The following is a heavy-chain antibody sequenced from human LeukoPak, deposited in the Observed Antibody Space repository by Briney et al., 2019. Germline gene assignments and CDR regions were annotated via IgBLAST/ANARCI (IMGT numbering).Heavy chain of an antibody. Sequence: GGSLRLSCAAPGFTFSSYWMSWVRQAPGKGLEWVANIKQDGSEKYYVDSVKGRFTISRDNAKNSLYLQMNSLRAEDTAVYYCAVGIAAAGFDYWGQGTLVTVSS. J-gene: IGHJ4*02. V-gene: IGHV3-7*01. CDR2: IKQDGSEK. CDR1: GFTFSSYW. CDR3: AVGIAAAGFDY. D-gene: IGHD6-13*01.